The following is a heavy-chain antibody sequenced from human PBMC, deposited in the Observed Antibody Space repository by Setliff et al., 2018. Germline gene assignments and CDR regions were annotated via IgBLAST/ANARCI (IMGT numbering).Heavy chain of an antibody. CDR2: MQTDGITK. CDR1: GITLSYSA. D-gene: IGHD1-26*01. Sequence: GGSLRLSCEVSGITLSYSAMDWIRQTPGKGLEWVAFMQTDGITKNYADSVKGRFTMSRDISKNTLYLQMNSLRAEDTAVYYCARDGGSHTRKAFDIWGQGTMVTVSS. V-gene: IGHV3-30*02. CDR3: ARDGGSHTRKAFDI. J-gene: IGHJ3*02.